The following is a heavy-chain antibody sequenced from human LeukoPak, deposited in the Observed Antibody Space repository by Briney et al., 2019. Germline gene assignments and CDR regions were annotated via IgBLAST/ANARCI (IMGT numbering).Heavy chain of an antibody. J-gene: IGHJ4*02. Sequence: GGSLRLSCAASGFTFSSYWMHWVRQAPGKGLVWVSRINSDGSSTSYADSVKGRFTISRDNAKNTLYLQMNSLRAEDTAVYYCARAEHGYRYSYDPIDYWGQGTLVTVSS. V-gene: IGHV3-74*01. CDR1: GFTFSSYW. D-gene: IGHD5-18*01. CDR2: INSDGSST. CDR3: ARAEHGYRYSYDPIDY.